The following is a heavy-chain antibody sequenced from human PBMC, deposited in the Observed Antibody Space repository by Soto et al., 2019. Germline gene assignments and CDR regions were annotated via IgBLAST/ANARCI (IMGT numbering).Heavy chain of an antibody. CDR2: ISYDGTNK. CDR1: GFTFSTYG. D-gene: IGHD4-17*01. Sequence: QVPLVESGGGEVQPGRSLTISCAASGFTFSTYGMHWVRQTPGKGLEWVVVISYDGTNKFYSDSVKGRFTISRDNFKNTLTLQMNSLRADDTAVYSCAKDLQSYGDYDYYCYGMDVWGPGTRVTVSS. CDR3: AKDLQSYGDYDYYCYGMDV. V-gene: IGHV3-30*18. J-gene: IGHJ6*02.